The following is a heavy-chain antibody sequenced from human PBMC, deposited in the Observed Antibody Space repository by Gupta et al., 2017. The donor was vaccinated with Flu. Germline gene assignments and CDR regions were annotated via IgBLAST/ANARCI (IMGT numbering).Heavy chain of an antibody. J-gene: IGHJ5*02. CDR1: GGSISSSNYN. V-gene: IGHV4-39*01. CDR3: ARGSYYYEKYFDP. Sequence: QLQLQESGPGLVKPSEPLPLTCTVSGGSISSSNYNWGWIRQPPGKGLEWIGSIYYTGSTYYSPSLKSRVTLSVDRSKNQFPLKLNSVTATDTAVYYCARGSYYYEKYFDPWGQGTLVTVSS. CDR2: IYYTGST. D-gene: IGHD3-22*01.